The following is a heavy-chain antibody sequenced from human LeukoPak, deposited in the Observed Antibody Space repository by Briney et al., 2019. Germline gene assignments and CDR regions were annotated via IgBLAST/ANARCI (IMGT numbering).Heavy chain of an antibody. CDR2: ITSSSSYT. V-gene: IGHV3-11*05. J-gene: IGHJ3*02. Sequence: GGSLRLSCAASGFTFSDYYMSWIRQAPGKGLEWVSYITSSSSYTNYADSVKGRFTISRDNAKNSLYLQVNSLRAEDTAVYYCARVLDGPRAFDIWGQGTLVTVSS. CDR3: ARVLDGPRAFDI. CDR1: GFTFSDYY. D-gene: IGHD5-24*01.